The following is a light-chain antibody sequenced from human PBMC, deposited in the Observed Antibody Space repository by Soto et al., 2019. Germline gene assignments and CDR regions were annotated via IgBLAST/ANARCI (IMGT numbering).Light chain of an antibody. CDR2: AAS. CDR3: KRGYTNPRT. CDR1: QTISDY. J-gene: IGKJ2*02. V-gene: IGKV1-39*01. Sequence: DIQMTQSPSSLSASVGDRVTITCRASQTISDYLHWYQQKPGKAPNLLIYAASNLQNRVPSRFSGSGAGTDVALTSSSLHPEDCATYFCKRGYTNPRTCGEGTKLEIK.